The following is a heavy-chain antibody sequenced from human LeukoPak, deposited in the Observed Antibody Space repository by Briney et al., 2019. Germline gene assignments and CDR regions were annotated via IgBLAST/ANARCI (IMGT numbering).Heavy chain of an antibody. J-gene: IGHJ4*02. Sequence: PGGSLRLSCAASGFTFSSYSMNWVRQAPGKGLEWVSYISSSSSTIYYTDSVKGRFTISRDNAKSSLYLQMNTLRAEDTALYYCAKVGGATTGPLDSWGQGTLVTVSS. CDR2: ISSSSSTI. D-gene: IGHD1-26*01. CDR3: AKVGGATTGPLDS. V-gene: IGHV3-48*04. CDR1: GFTFSSYS.